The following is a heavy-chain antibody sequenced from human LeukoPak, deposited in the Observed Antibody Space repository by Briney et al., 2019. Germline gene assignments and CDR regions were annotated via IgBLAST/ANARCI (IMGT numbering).Heavy chain of an antibody. Sequence: SETLSLTCAVYGGSFSGYYWSWIRQPPGKGLEWIGEINHSGSTNYNPSLKSRVTISVDTSKNQFSLKLSSVTAADTAVYYCARSRFIDPQFPLDYWGQGTLVTVSS. CDR1: GGSFSGYY. CDR2: INHSGST. V-gene: IGHV4-34*01. CDR3: ARSRFIDPQFPLDY. J-gene: IGHJ4*02. D-gene: IGHD2-21*01.